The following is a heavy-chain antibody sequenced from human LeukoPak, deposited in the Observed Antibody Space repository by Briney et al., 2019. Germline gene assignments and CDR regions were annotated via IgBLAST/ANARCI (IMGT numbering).Heavy chain of an antibody. J-gene: IGHJ6*03. Sequence: ASVKVSCKASGYTFISYYMHWVRQAPGQGLEWMGIINPSGGSTSYAQKFQGRVTMTRDMSTSTVYMELSSLRSEDTAVYYCARDRYYYDSSGRNYYYYMDVWGKGTTVTVSS. CDR1: GYTFISYY. V-gene: IGHV1-46*01. D-gene: IGHD3-22*01. CDR3: ARDRYYYDSSGRNYYYYMDV. CDR2: INPSGGST.